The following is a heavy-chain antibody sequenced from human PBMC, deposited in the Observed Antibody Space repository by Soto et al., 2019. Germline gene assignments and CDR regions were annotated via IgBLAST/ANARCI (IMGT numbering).Heavy chain of an antibody. CDR3: AGSDITMEGYYYGMDV. V-gene: IGHV4-30-2*01. J-gene: IGHJ6*02. CDR1: GGSISSGGYS. Sequence: QLQLQESGSGLVKPSQTLSLTCAVSGGSISSGGYSWSWIRQPPGKGLEWIGYIYHSGSTYYNPPLKSRVTISVDRSKNQFSLKLCSVTAADTAVYYCAGSDITMEGYYYGMDVWGQGTTVTVSS. D-gene: IGHD3-10*01. CDR2: IYHSGST.